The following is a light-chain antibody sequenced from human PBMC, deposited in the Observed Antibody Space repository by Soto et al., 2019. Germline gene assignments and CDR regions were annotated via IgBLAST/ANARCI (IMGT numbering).Light chain of an antibody. CDR1: SSDVGGYNY. Sequence: HSVLTKPRSVYGFPGQSVTISCTGTSSDVGGYNYVSWYQQHPGKAPKLMIYDVSKRPSGVPDRFSGSKSGNTASLTISGLQAEDEADYYCCSYAGSYSYVFGTGTKVTVL. CDR2: DVS. CDR3: CSYAGSYSYV. J-gene: IGLJ1*01. V-gene: IGLV2-11*01.